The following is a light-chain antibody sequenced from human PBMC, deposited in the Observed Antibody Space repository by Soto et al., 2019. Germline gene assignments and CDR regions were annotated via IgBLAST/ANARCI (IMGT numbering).Light chain of an antibody. CDR2: SNN. CDR1: SSNIGSHT. J-gene: IGLJ2*01. V-gene: IGLV1-44*01. Sequence: QSVLTQPPSASGTPGQRVTISCSGSSSNIGSHTVNWYQQLPGTAPQLLIYSNNQRPSGVPDRFSGSKSGTSASLAISGLQSEDEADYYCAAWDDSLNGVVFGGGTKVTVL. CDR3: AAWDDSLNGVV.